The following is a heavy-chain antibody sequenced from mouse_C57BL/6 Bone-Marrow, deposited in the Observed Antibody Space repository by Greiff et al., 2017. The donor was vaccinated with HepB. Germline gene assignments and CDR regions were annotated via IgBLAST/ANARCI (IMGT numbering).Heavy chain of an antibody. V-gene: IGHV1-72*01. CDR1: GYTFTSYW. CDR2: IDPNSGGT. J-gene: IGHJ2*01. D-gene: IGHD1-1*01. Sequence: QSCTASGYTFTSYWMHWVKQRTGRGLERIGRIDPNSGGTKYNEKFKSKATLTVDKPSSTAYMQLSSLTSEDSAVYYCARRTTIVSPYFDYWGQGTTLTVSS. CDR3: ARRTTIVSPYFDY.